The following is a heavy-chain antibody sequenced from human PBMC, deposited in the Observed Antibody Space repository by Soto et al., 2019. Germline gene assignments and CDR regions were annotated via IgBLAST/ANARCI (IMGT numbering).Heavy chain of an antibody. V-gene: IGHV4-59*01. CDR2: IYYIRGT. Sequence: SETLALTCTVSGVSIRSYYRGWIRQPPGKVLDWIGYIYYIRGTNSNPSLKSRVTISLDKSKSQFSLRLSSVTAADTAVYYCTRAQSDDNYFDPWGQGTLVTVSS. CDR3: TRAQSDDNYFDP. D-gene: IGHD6-19*01. CDR1: GVSIRSYY. J-gene: IGHJ5*02.